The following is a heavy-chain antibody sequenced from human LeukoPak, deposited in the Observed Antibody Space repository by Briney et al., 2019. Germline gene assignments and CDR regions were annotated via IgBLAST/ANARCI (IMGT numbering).Heavy chain of an antibody. CDR2: ISGSGGST. CDR1: GFTFSSYA. Sequence: GGSLRLSCAASGFTFSSYAMSWVRQAPGKGLEWVSAISGSGGSTYYADSVKGRFTISRDNSKNTLYLQMNSLRAEDTAVYYCARGHQWLDEFGDYWGQGTLVTVSS. D-gene: IGHD6-19*01. CDR3: ARGHQWLDEFGDY. V-gene: IGHV3-23*01. J-gene: IGHJ4*02.